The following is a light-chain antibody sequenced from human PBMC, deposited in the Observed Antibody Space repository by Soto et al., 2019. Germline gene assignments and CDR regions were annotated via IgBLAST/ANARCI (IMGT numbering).Light chain of an antibody. J-gene: IGKJ4*01. CDR1: QSINSN. CDR2: RAS. CDR3: QQYNNWPRAT. V-gene: IGKV3-15*01. Sequence: EIVLTQSPGTLSLSPGQRATLSCRASQSINSNLAWYQQKPGQPPRLLMFRASIRATGFPARFSGSGSGTEFNITISSLQSEDSAVYYCQQYNNWPRATFGGGTKVDIK.